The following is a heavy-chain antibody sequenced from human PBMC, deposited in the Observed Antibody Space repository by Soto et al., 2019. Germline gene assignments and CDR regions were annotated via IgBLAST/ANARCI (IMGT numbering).Heavy chain of an antibody. CDR3: ARGDYYDSSGYYYTRGIFDY. Sequence: ASVKVSCKASGYTFTGYYMHWVRQAPGQGLEWMGWINPNSGGTNYAQKFQGWVTMTRDTSISTAYMELSRLRSDDTAVYYCARGDYYDSSGYYYTRGIFDYWGQGTLVTVSS. CDR1: GYTFTGYY. J-gene: IGHJ4*02. D-gene: IGHD3-22*01. CDR2: INPNSGGT. V-gene: IGHV1-2*04.